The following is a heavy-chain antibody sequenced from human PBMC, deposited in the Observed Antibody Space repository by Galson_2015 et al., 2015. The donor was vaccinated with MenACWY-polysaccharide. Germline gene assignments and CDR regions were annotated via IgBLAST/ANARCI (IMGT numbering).Heavy chain of an antibody. J-gene: IGHJ2*01. CDR3: ARDPLDGSGYPRGSVFDL. CDR2: INQAGSEN. CDR1: GLTFSSSW. Sequence: SPRPPCAASGLTFSSSWMSWVRQAPADGLLWVVMINQAGSENSYDASLKGRFSISRDNARNSLYLQMTILISADTAVYYCARDPLDGSGYPRGSVFDLWGRGTLVTVSS. D-gene: IGHD3-22*01. V-gene: IGHV3-7*03.